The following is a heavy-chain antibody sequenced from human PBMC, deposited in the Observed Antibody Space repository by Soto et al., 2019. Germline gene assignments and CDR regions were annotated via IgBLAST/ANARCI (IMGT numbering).Heavy chain of an antibody. CDR2: ISSSSSTT. V-gene: IGHV3-48*01. Sequence: PGGSLRLSCAASGFTFSSYSMNWVRQAPGKGLEWVSYISSSSSTTYYADSVKGRFTISRDNAKNSLYLQMNSLRAEDTAVYYCAGGLKAYYYYYMDVWGKGTTVTVSS. CDR3: AGGLKAYYYYYMDV. J-gene: IGHJ6*03. CDR1: GFTFSSYS.